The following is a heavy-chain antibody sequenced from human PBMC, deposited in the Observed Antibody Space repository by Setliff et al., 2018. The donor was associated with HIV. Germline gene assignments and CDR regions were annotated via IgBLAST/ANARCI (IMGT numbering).Heavy chain of an antibody. D-gene: IGHD2-21*01. CDR1: GYILGSNE. CDR3: ARDRVFRTTRAFDY. V-gene: IGHV1-18*01. J-gene: IGHJ4*02. CDR2: SSVGNLNT. Sequence: GASVKVSCKASGYILGSNEISWVRQAPGQGLEWMGWSSVGNLNTNYAEKFQGRVTMTVDTSTNTAYMEVRSLTYDDTATYYCARDRVFRTTRAFDYWGQGTLVTVSS.